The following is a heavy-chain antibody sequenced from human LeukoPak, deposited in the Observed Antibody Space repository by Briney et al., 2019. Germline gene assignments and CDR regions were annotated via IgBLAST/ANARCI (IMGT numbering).Heavy chain of an antibody. D-gene: IGHD3-3*01. J-gene: IGHJ4*02. CDR3: ARSARLMKGVVEVTALDD. CDR2: ISGSGGST. CDR1: GFTFSSYG. Sequence: GGSLRLSCAASGFTFSSYGMSWVRQAPGKGLEWVSAISGSGGSTYYADSGKGRFTNSRDNSKNTLYLQMNSLRAEDTAVYYCARSARLMKGVVEVTALDDWGQGTLVTVSS. V-gene: IGHV3-23*01.